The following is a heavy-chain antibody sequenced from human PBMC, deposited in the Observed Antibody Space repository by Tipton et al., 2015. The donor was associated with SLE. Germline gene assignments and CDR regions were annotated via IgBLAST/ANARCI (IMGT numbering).Heavy chain of an antibody. J-gene: IGHJ4*02. CDR2: IIAYNGNT. V-gene: IGHV1-18*01. D-gene: IGHD1-26*01. CDR3: ARAITQWELLGNIDY. Sequence: QVQLVQSGAEVKKPGASVKVSCKASGYTFTNYGISWVRQAPGQGLEWVGWIIAYNGNTNYAQKVQGRVTMTTDTSTSTAYMELRSLRSDDTAVYYCARAITQWELLGNIDYWGQGTLVTVSS. CDR1: GYTFTNYG.